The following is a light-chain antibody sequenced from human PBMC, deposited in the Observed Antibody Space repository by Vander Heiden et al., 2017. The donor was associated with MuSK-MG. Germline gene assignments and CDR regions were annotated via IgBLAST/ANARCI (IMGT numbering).Light chain of an antibody. V-gene: IGKV3-15*01. J-gene: IGKJ2*01. CDR3: QQDNNWPRT. CDR2: GAS. CDR1: QSVSSN. Sequence: EIVMTQSPATLSVSPGERATLSCRASQSVSSNLAWYQQKPGQAPRLLIYGASTRVTGIPARFSGSGSGTEFTLTISSLQSEDFAVYYCQQDNNWPRTFGQGTKLEIK.